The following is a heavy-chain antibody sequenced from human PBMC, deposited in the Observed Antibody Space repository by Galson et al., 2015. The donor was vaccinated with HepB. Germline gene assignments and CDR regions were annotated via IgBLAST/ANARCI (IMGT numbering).Heavy chain of an antibody. CDR2: ISYDGSNK. CDR1: GFTFSSYG. CDR3: ARDGLRMTTVTRGSYYYYGMDV. V-gene: IGHV3-30*19. D-gene: IGHD4-11*01. J-gene: IGHJ6*02. Sequence: SLRLSCAASGFTFSSYGMHWVRQAPGKGLEWVAVISYDGSNKYYADSVKGRFTISRDNSKNTLYLQMNSLRAEDTAVYYCARDGLRMTTVTRGSYYYYGMDVWGQGTTVTVSS.